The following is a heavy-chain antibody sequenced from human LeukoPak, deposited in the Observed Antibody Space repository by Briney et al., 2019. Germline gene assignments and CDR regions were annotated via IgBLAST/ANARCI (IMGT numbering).Heavy chain of an antibody. CDR2: ISPDGSAE. V-gene: IGHV3-7*01. J-gene: IGHJ4*02. CDR1: GLAFSSYW. D-gene: IGHD3-3*01. Sequence: GGSLRLSCVASGLAFSSYWMSWVRQAPGKGLELVANISPDGSAEDYVDSVRGRFAISRDNAKRSLYLQMNSLSPEDTAVYWCAREFSWSGRDYWGQGTLVTVSS. CDR3: AREFSWSGRDY.